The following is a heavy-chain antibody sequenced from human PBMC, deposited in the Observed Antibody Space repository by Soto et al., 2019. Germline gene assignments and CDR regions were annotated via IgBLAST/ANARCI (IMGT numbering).Heavy chain of an antibody. D-gene: IGHD3-22*01. CDR1: GFTFGDYA. V-gene: IGHV3-49*03. Sequence: SLRLSCTASGFTFGDYAMSWFRQAPGKGLEWVGFIRSKAYGGTTEYAASVKGRFTISRDDSKSIAYLQMNSLKTEDTAVYYCTRDRESYYYDSSGYYYGMDVWGQGTTVT. CDR2: IRSKAYGGTT. J-gene: IGHJ6*02. CDR3: TRDRESYYYDSSGYYYGMDV.